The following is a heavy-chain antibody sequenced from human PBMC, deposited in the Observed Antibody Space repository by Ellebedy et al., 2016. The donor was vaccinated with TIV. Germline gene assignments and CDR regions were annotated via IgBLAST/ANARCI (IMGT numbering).Heavy chain of an antibody. CDR2: VHYSGGT. CDR1: GGSINSYY. V-gene: IGHV4-59*01. J-gene: IGHJ5*02. CDR3: ARDSSNSRWYL. D-gene: IGHD4-23*01. Sequence: SETLSLTXSVSGGSINSYYWSWIRQPPVKGLEWIGYVHYSGGTKYSPSLKSRVFISIDTSKNQFSLKLSSVTAADTAVYYCARDSSNSRWYLWGQGTLVTVSS.